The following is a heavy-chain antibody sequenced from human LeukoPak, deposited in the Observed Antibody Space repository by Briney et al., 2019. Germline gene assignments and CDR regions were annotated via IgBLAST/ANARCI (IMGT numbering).Heavy chain of an antibody. D-gene: IGHD3-10*01. V-gene: IGHV3-30-3*01. CDR1: GFTFSSYA. CDR2: ISYDGSNK. J-gene: IGHJ4*02. Sequence: GRSLRLSCAASGFTFSSYAMHWVRQAPGKGLEWVAVISYDGSNKYYADSVKGRLTISRDNAKNSLYLQMNSLRAEDTAVYYCARDPAGSGSANWGQGTLVTVSS. CDR3: ARDPAGSGSAN.